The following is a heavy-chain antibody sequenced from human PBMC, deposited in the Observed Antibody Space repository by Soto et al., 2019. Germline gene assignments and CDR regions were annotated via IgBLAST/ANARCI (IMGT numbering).Heavy chain of an antibody. J-gene: IGHJ4*02. CDR3: ARDPDNSSSFDY. CDR2: ISYDGSNK. Sequence: QVQLVESGVGVVQPGRSLRLSCAASGFTFSSYAMHWVRQAPGKGLEWVAVISYDGSNKYYADSVEGRFTISRDNSKNTLYLKMNSLRAEDAAVYYCARDPDNSSSFDYWGQGTLVTVSS. D-gene: IGHD6-13*01. CDR1: GFTFSSYA. V-gene: IGHV3-30-3*01.